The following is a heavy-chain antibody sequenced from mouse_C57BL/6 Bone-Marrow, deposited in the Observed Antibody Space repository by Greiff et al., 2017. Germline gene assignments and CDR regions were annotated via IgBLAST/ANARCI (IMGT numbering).Heavy chain of an antibody. CDR3: ATGVARDYAMDY. J-gene: IGHJ4*01. CDR1: GYTFTDYY. D-gene: IGHD1-1*01. V-gene: IGHV1-19*01. Sequence: VQLQQSGPVLVKPGASVKMSCKASGYTFTDYYMNWVKQSHGKSLEWIGVINPYNGGTSYNQKFKGKATLTVDKSSSTAYMELNSLTSEDSAVYYCATGVARDYAMDYWGQGTSVTVSS. CDR2: INPYNGGT.